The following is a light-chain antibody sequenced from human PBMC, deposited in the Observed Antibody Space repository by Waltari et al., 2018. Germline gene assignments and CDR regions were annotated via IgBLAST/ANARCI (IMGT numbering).Light chain of an antibody. V-gene: IGLV1-40*01. CDR1: GSNIGAGYD. Sequence: QSVLTQPPSVSGAPGQRVTISCTGSGSNIGAGYDVHWYQHLPRAAPKLLIYGSSSRPLGVPDRFFGSTSGTSASLAITGLQAEDVGDYDCQSYDTSLSVVFGGGTKLTVL. CDR3: QSYDTSLSVV. CDR2: GSS. J-gene: IGLJ3*02.